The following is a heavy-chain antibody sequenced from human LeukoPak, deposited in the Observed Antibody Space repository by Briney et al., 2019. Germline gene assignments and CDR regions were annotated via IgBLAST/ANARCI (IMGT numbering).Heavy chain of an antibody. V-gene: IGHV4-34*01. CDR2: INHSGTI. Sequence: SETLSPTCAVYGGSFSGYYWSWIRQPPGKGLEWIGEINHSGTINYNPSLKSRVTISVDASKNQFSLKLTSVTAADTAVYYCAREGASQDFRGFDPWGQGTQVIVSS. CDR1: GGSFSGYY. CDR3: AREGASQDFRGFDP. J-gene: IGHJ5*02. D-gene: IGHD3-3*01.